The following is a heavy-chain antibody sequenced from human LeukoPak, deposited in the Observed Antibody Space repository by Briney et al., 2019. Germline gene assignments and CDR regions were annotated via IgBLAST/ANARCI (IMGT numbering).Heavy chain of an antibody. Sequence: ASVKVSCKASGYTFTGYYMHWVRQAPGQGLEWTGRINPNSGGTNYAQKFQGRVTMTRDTSISTAYMELSRLRSDDTAVYYCARDLRGSYLVDYWGQGTLVTVSS. CDR1: GYTFTGYY. D-gene: IGHD1-26*01. V-gene: IGHV1-2*06. J-gene: IGHJ4*02. CDR2: INPNSGGT. CDR3: ARDLRGSYLVDY.